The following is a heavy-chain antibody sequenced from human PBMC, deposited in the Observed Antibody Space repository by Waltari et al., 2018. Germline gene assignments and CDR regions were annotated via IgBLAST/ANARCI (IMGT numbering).Heavy chain of an antibody. J-gene: IGHJ4*02. CDR1: GYTFTSYD. CDR2: MNPNSGNT. D-gene: IGHD5-12*01. V-gene: IGHV1-8*01. Sequence: QVQLVQSGAEVKKPGASVKVSCKASGYTFTSYDINWVRQATGQGLEWKGWMNPNSGNTGYAQKFQGRVTMTRNTSISTAYMELSSLRSEDTAVYYCARGSRSQYSGYDGGLGDWGQGTLVTVSS. CDR3: ARGSRSQYSGYDGGLGD.